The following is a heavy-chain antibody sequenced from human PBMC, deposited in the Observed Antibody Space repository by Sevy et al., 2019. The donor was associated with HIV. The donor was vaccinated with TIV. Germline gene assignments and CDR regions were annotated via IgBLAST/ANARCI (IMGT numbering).Heavy chain of an antibody. D-gene: IGHD6-13*01. CDR1: GFTFSSYS. Sequence: GGSLRLSCAASGFTFSSYSMNWVRQAPGKGLEWVSYISSSSTIYYADSVKGRFTISRDNAKNSLYLQMNSLRAEDTAVYYCATGIAAAGTGYFQHWGQGTLVTVSS. CDR3: ATGIAAAGTGYFQH. V-gene: IGHV3-48*01. J-gene: IGHJ1*01. CDR2: ISSSSTI.